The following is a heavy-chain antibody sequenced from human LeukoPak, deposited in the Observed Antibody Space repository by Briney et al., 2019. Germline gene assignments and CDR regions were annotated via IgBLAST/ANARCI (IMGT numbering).Heavy chain of an antibody. Sequence: GGSLRLSCAASGFTFDEYGMHWVRQAPRKGLEWVSLISGDGGSTFYADSVKGRFTISRDNSKNSLYLQMNRLRTEDTALYYCAKDQWQAGGFDYWGQGTLVTVSS. V-gene: IGHV3-43*02. CDR2: ISGDGGST. CDR1: GFTFDEYG. D-gene: IGHD6-19*01. CDR3: AKDQWQAGGFDY. J-gene: IGHJ4*02.